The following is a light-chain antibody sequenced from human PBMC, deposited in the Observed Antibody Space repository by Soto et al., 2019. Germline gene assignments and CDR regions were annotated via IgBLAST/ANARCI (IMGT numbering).Light chain of an antibody. CDR3: QQYNDYPWT. CDR2: KSS. Sequence: DIQMTQSPSTLSASVGDRVTITCRASQSISSWLAWYQQKPGKAPKLLIYKSSSLESGVPSRFSGSGSGTEFTHTISSLQPDDFETYYCQQYNDYPWTFGQGTKVEIK. V-gene: IGKV1-5*03. CDR1: QSISSW. J-gene: IGKJ1*01.